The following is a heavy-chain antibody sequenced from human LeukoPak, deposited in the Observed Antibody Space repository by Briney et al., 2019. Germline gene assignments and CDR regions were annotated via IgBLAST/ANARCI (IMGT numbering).Heavy chain of an antibody. CDR3: ARAGSHRNSGYDY. J-gene: IGHJ4*02. CDR2: INTDGSST. V-gene: IGHV3-74*01. CDR1: GFTFSSYW. D-gene: IGHD5-12*01. Sequence: GGSLRLSCAASGFTFSSYWMHWVRQAPGKGLVWVSRINTDGSSTSYADSVKGRFTISRDNAKNTLYLQMNSLRAEDTAVYYCARAGSHRNSGYDYWGQGILVTVSS.